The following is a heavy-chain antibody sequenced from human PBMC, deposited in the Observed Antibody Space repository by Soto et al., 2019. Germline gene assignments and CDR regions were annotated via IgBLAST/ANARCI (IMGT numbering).Heavy chain of an antibody. Sequence: QVQLQESGPGLVKPSQTLSLTCTVSGGSISSGGYYWSWIRQHPGKGLEWIGYIYYSGSTYYNPSLKSRVTISVDTSKNQCSLKLSSVTAADTAVYYCARGRRQAPNWFDPWGQGTLVTVSS. CDR2: IYYSGST. J-gene: IGHJ5*02. V-gene: IGHV4-31*03. CDR3: ARGRRQAPNWFDP. CDR1: GGSISSGGYY.